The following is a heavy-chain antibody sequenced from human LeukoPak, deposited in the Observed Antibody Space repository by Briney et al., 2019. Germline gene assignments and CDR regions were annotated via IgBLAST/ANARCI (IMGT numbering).Heavy chain of an antibody. Sequence: GGSLRLSCAASGFTFSSYGMHWVRQAPGKGLEWVAFIRYDGSNKYYADSVKGRFTISRDNSKNTLYLQMNSLRAEDTAVYYCAKDSLSLELRERRQYYFDYWGQGTLVTVSS. J-gene: IGHJ4*02. CDR3: AKDSLSLELRERRQYYFDY. V-gene: IGHV3-30*02. D-gene: IGHD1-7*01. CDR2: IRYDGSNK. CDR1: GFTFSSYG.